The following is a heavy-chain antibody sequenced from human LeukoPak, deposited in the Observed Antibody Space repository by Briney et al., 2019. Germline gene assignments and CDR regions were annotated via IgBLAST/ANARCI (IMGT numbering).Heavy chain of an antibody. CDR1: GYTFTGYY. CDR2: INPNSGGT. V-gene: IGHV1-2*02. Sequence: ASVKVSCKASGYTFTGYYMHWVRQAPGQGLEWMGWINPNSGGTNYAQKFQGRVTITRDTSISTAYMELSRLRSDDTAVYYCARGQLLYEPNFDYWGQGTLVTVSA. D-gene: IGHD2-2*02. J-gene: IGHJ4*02. CDR3: ARGQLLYEPNFDY.